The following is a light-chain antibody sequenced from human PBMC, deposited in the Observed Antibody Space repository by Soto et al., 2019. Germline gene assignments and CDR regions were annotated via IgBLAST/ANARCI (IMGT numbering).Light chain of an antibody. CDR2: YIS. J-gene: IGKJ5*01. Sequence: IVITQSPATLSVSPGETASLSCRASQSAGNFLAWYQQKPGQAPRLLIYYISTRATGIPARFSGSGSGTEFTLTINSLQSEDSAVYYCQQHNQWPIPFGQGTRLEIK. CDR1: QSAGNF. V-gene: IGKV3D-15*01. CDR3: QQHNQWPIP.